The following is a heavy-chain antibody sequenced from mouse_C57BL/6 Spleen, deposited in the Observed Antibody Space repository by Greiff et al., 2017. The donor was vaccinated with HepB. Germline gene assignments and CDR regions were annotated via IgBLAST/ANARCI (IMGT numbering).Heavy chain of an antibody. CDR3: TRGAISYYFDY. Sequence: EVNVVESGEGLVKPGGSLKLSCAASGFTFSSYAMSWVRQTPEKRLEWVAYISSGGDYIYYADTVKGRFTISRDNARNTLYLQMSSLKSEDTAMYYCTRGAISYYFDYWGQGTTLTVSS. CDR1: GFTFSSYA. V-gene: IGHV5-9-1*02. CDR2: ISSGGDYI. D-gene: IGHD3-1*01. J-gene: IGHJ2*01.